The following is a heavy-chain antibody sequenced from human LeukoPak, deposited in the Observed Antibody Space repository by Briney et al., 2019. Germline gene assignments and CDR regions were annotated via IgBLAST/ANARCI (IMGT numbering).Heavy chain of an antibody. D-gene: IGHD3-10*01. J-gene: IGHJ4*02. Sequence: PSETLSLTCAVYGGSFSGYYWSWIRQPPGKGLEWIGEINHSGSTNYNPSLKSRVTISVDTSKNQFSLKLSSVTAADTAVYYCASSESGSGCDYWGQGTLVTVSS. CDR2: INHSGST. V-gene: IGHV4-34*01. CDR1: GGSFSGYY. CDR3: ASSESGSGCDY.